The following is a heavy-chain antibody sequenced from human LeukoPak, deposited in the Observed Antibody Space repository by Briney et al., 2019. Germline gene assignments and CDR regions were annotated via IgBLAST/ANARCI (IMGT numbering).Heavy chain of an antibody. CDR3: AKDQEWLPQFDY. D-gene: IGHD3-3*01. V-gene: IGHV3-30*02. CDR2: IRYDGSNK. CDR1: GFTFSSYG. J-gene: IGHJ4*02. Sequence: GGSLRLSCAASGFTFSSYGMHWVRQAPGKGLEWVAFIRYDGSNKYYADSVKGRFTISRDNSKNTLYLQMNSLRAEDTAVYYCAKDQEWLPQFDYWGQGTLVTVSS.